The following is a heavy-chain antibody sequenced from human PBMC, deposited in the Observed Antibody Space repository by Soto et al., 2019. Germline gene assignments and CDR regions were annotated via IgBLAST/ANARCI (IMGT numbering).Heavy chain of an antibody. CDR3: ARVGISSSDAFDF. Sequence: QVQLQESGPGLVKPSQTLSLTCTVSGGSISSGGYYWSWIRQQPGKGLEWIGYIYYSGNTYYNPSLKSRVSISVDTSKNQLSLNLSSVTAADAAVYYCARVGISSSDAFDFWGQGTMVTVSS. CDR1: GGSISSGGYY. V-gene: IGHV4-31*03. J-gene: IGHJ3*01. D-gene: IGHD6-13*01. CDR2: IYYSGNT.